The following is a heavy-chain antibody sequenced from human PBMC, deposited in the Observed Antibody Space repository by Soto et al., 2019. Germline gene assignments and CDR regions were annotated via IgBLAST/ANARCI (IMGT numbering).Heavy chain of an antibody. CDR2: ISAYNGNT. D-gene: IGHD6-19*01. CDR1: GYTFTSYG. CDR3: ARGAIIAVAKRGYFDY. Sequence: ASVKVSCKASGYTFTSYGISWVRQAPGQGLEWMGWISAYNGNTNYAQKFQGRVTITRDTSASTAYMELSSLRSEDTAVYYCARGAIIAVAKRGYFDYWGQGTLVTVSS. V-gene: IGHV1-18*01. J-gene: IGHJ4*02.